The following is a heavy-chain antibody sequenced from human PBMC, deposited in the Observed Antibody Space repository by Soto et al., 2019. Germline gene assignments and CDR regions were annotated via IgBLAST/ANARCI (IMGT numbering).Heavy chain of an antibody. CDR1: GGTFSSYA. J-gene: IGHJ5*02. V-gene: IGHV1-69*13. CDR2: IIPIFGTA. CDR3: ASQHSSWYYYNHANWFDP. D-gene: IGHD6-13*01. Sequence: SVKVSCKASGGTFSSYAISWVRQAPGQGLEWMGGIIPIFGTANYAQKFQGRVTITADESTSTAYMELSSLRSEDTAVYYCASQHSSWYYYNHANWFDPWGQGTLVTVSS.